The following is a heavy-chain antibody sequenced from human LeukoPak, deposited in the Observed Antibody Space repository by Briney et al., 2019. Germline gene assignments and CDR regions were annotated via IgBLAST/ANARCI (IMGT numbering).Heavy chain of an antibody. J-gene: IGHJ4*02. CDR3: ARGAYYDSSGYFKTTYYFDY. Sequence: ASVKVSCKASGYTFTGYYMHWVRQAPGQGLEWMGWINPNSGGTNYAQKFQGRVTMTRDTSISTAYMELSRLRSDDTAVYYCARGAYYDSSGYFKTTYYFDYWGQGTLVTVSS. D-gene: IGHD3-22*01. V-gene: IGHV1-2*02. CDR2: INPNSGGT. CDR1: GYTFTGYY.